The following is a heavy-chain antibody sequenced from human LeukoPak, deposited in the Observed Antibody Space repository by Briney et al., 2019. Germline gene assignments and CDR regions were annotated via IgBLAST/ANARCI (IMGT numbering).Heavy chain of an antibody. CDR3: ARAYYCGGGSCKLEY. V-gene: IGHV5-51*01. D-gene: IGHD2-15*01. CDR2: IYPGDSDT. CDR1: GYIFNSYW. J-gene: IGHJ4*02. Sequence: GASLKISCQGSGYIFNSYWIAWVRPMPGKGLEWMGIIYPGDSDTRYSPSFQGQITISADKSINTAYLRWSSLKASDTAMYYCARAYYCGGGSCKLEYWGQGTLVTVSS.